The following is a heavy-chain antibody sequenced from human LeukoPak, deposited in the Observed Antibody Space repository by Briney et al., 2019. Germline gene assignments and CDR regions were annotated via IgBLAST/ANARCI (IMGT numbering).Heavy chain of an antibody. Sequence: PGGSLRLSCAASGITFDSYWMSWVRQAPGKGLEWVANIKQDGSEKYYVDSVKGRFTISRDNAKNSLYLQMNSLRAEDTAVYYCARDGVVTAIFFQHWGQGTLVTVSS. J-gene: IGHJ1*01. CDR3: ARDGVVTAIFFQH. V-gene: IGHV3-7*01. CDR2: IKQDGSEK. CDR1: GITFDSYW. D-gene: IGHD2-21*02.